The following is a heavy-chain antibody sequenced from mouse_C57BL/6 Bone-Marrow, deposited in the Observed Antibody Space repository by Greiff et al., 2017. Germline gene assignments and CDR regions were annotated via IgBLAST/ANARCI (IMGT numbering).Heavy chain of an antibody. V-gene: IGHV5-12*01. CDR3: GREGGGIAY. CDR2: ISNGGGST. D-gene: IGHD1-1*02. J-gene: IGHJ3*01. Sequence: EVKLVESGGGLVQPGGSLKLSCAASGFTFSDYYMYWVRQTPEKRLEWVAYISNGGGSTYYPDTVKGRFTISRDNAKNTLYLQMSRLKSEDTAMYYCGREGGGIAYWGQGTLVTVSA. CDR1: GFTFSDYY.